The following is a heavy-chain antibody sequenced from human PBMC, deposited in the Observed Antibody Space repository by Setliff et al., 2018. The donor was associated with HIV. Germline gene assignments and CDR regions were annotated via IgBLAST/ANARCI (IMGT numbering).Heavy chain of an antibody. Sequence: GASVKVSCKASGGTFSSYGISWVRQAPGQGLEWMGGITPTSGTANYAQKFQGRVTIAADEFTSTAYMELSSLRSEDTAAYYCVRGGQYYRSTYYYYYMDVWGKGTTVTVSS. CDR3: VRGGQYYRSTYYYYYMDV. CDR2: ITPTSGTA. V-gene: IGHV1-69*13. D-gene: IGHD3-16*02. CDR1: GGTFSSYG. J-gene: IGHJ6*03.